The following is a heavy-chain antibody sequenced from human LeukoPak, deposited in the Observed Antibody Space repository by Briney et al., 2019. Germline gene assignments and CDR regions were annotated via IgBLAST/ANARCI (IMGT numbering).Heavy chain of an antibody. CDR2: IKQDGSEK. CDR3: ARNGQWSFDY. Sequence: GGSLRLSCAASGFTFSRYWVTWVRQAPGKGLEWAANIKQDGSEKYYVDSVKGRFTISRDNAKNSLYLQMNSLRAEDTAVYYCARNGQWSFDYWGQGTLVTVSS. CDR1: GFTFSRYW. V-gene: IGHV3-7*01. D-gene: IGHD2-15*01. J-gene: IGHJ4*02.